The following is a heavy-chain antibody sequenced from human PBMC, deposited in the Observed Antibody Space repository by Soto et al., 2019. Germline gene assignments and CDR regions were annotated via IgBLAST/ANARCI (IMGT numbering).Heavy chain of an antibody. J-gene: IGHJ6*02. D-gene: IGHD1-1*01. CDR2: IIPIFDTA. V-gene: IGHV1-69*13. CDR3: ARNGTLTGYSYGMDV. CDR1: GGTFSDST. Sequence: SVKVSCKXSGGTFSDSTINWVRQAPGQRLEWMGGIIPIFDTANYAEKFQGRVAITADESTSTSFMEVSSLRSEDTAVYYCARNGTLTGYSYGMDVWGQGTMVTVSS.